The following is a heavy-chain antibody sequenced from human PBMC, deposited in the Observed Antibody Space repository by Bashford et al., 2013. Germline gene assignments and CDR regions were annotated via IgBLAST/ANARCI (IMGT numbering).Heavy chain of an antibody. CDR1: GYTFTGYY. Sequence: ASVKVSCKASGYTFTGYYMHWVRQAPGQGLEWMGWINPNSGGTNYAQKFQGRVTMTRDTSISTAYMELSRLRSDDTAVYYCARDSGYSSGWYNYYYYGMDVWGQGTTVTVSS. CDR3: ARDSGYSSGWYNYYYYGMDV. CDR2: INPNSGGT. J-gene: IGHJ6*02. V-gene: IGHV1-2*02. D-gene: IGHD6-19*01.